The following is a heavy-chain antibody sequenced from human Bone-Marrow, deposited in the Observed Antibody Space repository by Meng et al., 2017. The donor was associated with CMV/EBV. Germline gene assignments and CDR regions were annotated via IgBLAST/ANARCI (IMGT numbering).Heavy chain of an antibody. CDR3: ARSRVSSC. D-gene: IGHD2-2*01. Sequence: GESLKISCAASGFTFSRNDMHWVRQPVGKGLEWVSTIGTAGDRSYAGSVKGRFTISRDNAKNSLYLQMNSLRAEDTAVYYCARSRVSSCWGQGTLVTVSS. CDR2: IGTAGDR. J-gene: IGHJ4*02. CDR1: GFTFSRND. V-gene: IGHV3-13*01.